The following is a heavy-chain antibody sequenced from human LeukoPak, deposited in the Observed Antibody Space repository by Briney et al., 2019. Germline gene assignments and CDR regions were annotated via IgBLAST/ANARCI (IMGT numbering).Heavy chain of an antibody. CDR2: IYYSGST. Sequence: PSETLSLTCTVSGGSISSISYYWGWIRQPPGKGLEWIGSIYYSGSTYYNPSLKSRVTISVDTSKNQSSLKLRSVTAADTAVYYCARLWSTDCSGGTCPHQPNYWGQGILVTVSS. J-gene: IGHJ4*02. CDR3: ARLWSTDCSGGTCPHQPNY. CDR1: GGSISSISYY. V-gene: IGHV4-39*01. D-gene: IGHD2-15*01.